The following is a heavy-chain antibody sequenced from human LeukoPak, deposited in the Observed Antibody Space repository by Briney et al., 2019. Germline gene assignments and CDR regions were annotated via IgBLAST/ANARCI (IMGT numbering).Heavy chain of an antibody. CDR3: ARDRHTKDIVVVPGAYYYGMDV. J-gene: IGHJ6*02. V-gene: IGHV4-34*01. Sequence: GSLRLSCAASGFTFSTYAMSWVRQPPGKGLEWIGEINHSGSTNYNPSLKSRVTISVDTSKNQFSLKLSSVTAADTAVYYCARDRHTKDIVVVPGAYYYGMDVWGQGTTVTVSS. D-gene: IGHD2-2*01. CDR2: INHSGST. CDR1: GFTFSTYA.